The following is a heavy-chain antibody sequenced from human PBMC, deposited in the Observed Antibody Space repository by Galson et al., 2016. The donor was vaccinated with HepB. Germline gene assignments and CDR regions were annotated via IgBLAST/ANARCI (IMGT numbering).Heavy chain of an antibody. D-gene: IGHD2/OR15-2a*01. CDR2: ISSTRTIT. CDR1: AFSFSSYS. V-gene: IGHV3-48*02. J-gene: IGHJ4*01. CDR3: ARKSPFGPFDY. Sequence: SLRLSCAASAFSFSSYSMNWVRQAPGKGLEWISYISSTRTITYYADSVKGRFTISRDNAKNSLYLRMDSLRDDDTAVYYCARKSPFGPFDYWGHGTLVSVSS.